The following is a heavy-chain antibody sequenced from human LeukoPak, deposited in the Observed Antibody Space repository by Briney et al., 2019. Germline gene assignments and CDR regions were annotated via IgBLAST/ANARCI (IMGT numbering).Heavy chain of an antibody. J-gene: IGHJ4*02. CDR2: IKQDGRDK. CDR1: GFTFNNYW. Sequence: GGSLRLSCAASGFTFNNYWMHWVRQAPGKGLEWVATIKQDGRDKYYVDSVKGRFTISRDDAKNSLYLQMNSLRVEDTAVYHCVRYFTAVAPTLRLDYWGQGTLVTVSS. V-gene: IGHV3-7*03. D-gene: IGHD6-19*01. CDR3: VRYFTAVAPTLRLDY.